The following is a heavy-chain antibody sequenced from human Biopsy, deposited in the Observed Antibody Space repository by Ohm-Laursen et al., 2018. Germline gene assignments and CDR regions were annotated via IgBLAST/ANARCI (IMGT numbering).Heavy chain of an antibody. CDR3: AKPADSYGSEFYFDY. CDR1: GFTFSDHG. J-gene: IGHJ4*02. D-gene: IGHD1-14*01. CDR2: INAYKNDL. V-gene: IGHV3-48*01. Sequence: SLRLSCTASGFTFSDHGMNWVRQAPGKGLEWLSYINAYKNDLFYADSVKGRFTISRDNAENTLYLRMNSLRAEDTAVYYCAKPADSYGSEFYFDYWGQGTLVTVSS.